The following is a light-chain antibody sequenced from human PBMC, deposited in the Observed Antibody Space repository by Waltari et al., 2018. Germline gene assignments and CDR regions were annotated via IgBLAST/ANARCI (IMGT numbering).Light chain of an antibody. CDR2: DVS. CDR1: SSDIGPYNY. J-gene: IGLJ3*02. Sequence: QSALTQPASVSGSPGQSITIPCAGGSSDIGPYNYVSWSQHHPGKAPKVLIYDVSNRPSGVSNRFSGSKSANTASLTISGLQADDEALYYCSSYTTSGTFGVVFGGGTKLTVL. CDR3: SSYTTSGTFGVV. V-gene: IGLV2-14*03.